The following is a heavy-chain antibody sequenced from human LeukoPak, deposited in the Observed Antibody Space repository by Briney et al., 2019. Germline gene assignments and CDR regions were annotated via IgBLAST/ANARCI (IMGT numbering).Heavy chain of an antibody. CDR2: ISGSGGST. CDR1: GFTFSSYA. Sequence: AGGSLRLSCAASGFTFSSYAMSWVRQAPGKGLEWVSAISGSGGSTYYADSVKGRFTISRDNSKNTLYLQMNSLRAEDTAVYYCARSNGYYFDYWGQGTLVTVSS. J-gene: IGHJ4*02. D-gene: IGHD4-17*01. V-gene: IGHV3-23*01. CDR3: ARSNGYYFDY.